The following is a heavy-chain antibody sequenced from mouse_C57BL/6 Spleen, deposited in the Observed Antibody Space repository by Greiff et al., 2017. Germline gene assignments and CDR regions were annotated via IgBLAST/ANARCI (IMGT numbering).Heavy chain of an antibody. D-gene: IGHD1-1*01. V-gene: IGHV1-80*01. CDR2: IYPGDGDT. CDR3: ARESLLLFDY. Sequence: VKLMESGAELVKPGASVKISCKASGYAFSSYWMNWVKQRPGKGLEWIGQIYPGDGDTNYNGKFKGKATLTADKSSSTAYMQLSSLTSEDSAVYFWARESLLLFDYWGQGTTLTVSS. J-gene: IGHJ2*01. CDR1: GYAFSSYW.